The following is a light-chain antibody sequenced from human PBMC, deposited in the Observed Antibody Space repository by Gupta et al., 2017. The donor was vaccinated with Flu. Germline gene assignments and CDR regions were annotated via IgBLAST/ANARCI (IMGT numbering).Light chain of an antibody. V-gene: IGKV1-39*01. Sequence: DIQMTQSPSSLSASVGDRVTITCRASQTISSYLNWYQQKPGKAPKLLIYAASSLQSGVPSRFSGSASGTDFTLTISMLHPEDFATYYCQQSDSILYNFGQGTKVEIK. J-gene: IGKJ2*01. CDR1: QTISSY. CDR3: QQSDSILYN. CDR2: AAS.